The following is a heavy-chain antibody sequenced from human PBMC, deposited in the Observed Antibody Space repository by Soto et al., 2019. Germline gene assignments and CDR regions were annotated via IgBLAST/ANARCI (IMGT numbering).Heavy chain of an antibody. Sequence: QLQLQESGPGLVKPSETLSLTCTVSGGSISSSSYYWGWIRQPPGKGLEWIGSIYYSGITYYNPSLKSRVTSTVDTSKNQSALKLSSVTAADTAVDYCARQKEGMDVWGQGTTVTVSS. CDR3: ARQKEGMDV. J-gene: IGHJ6*02. V-gene: IGHV4-39*01. CDR1: GGSISSSSYY. CDR2: IYYSGIT.